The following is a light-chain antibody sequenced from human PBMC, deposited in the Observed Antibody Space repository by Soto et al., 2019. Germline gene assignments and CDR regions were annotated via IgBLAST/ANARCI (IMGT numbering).Light chain of an antibody. CDR1: QRLSSN. Sequence: EIVLTQSPCTLSWSAGERATLSCGASQRLSSNYLAWFQQNTGRAPRRLIYGASTRATGIPARFSGSGYGTEFTLTISSLQSEDFAVYYGQQYNNWPWTFGQGTKVDIK. CDR2: GAS. CDR3: QQYNNWPWT. V-gene: IGKV3-15*01. J-gene: IGKJ1*01.